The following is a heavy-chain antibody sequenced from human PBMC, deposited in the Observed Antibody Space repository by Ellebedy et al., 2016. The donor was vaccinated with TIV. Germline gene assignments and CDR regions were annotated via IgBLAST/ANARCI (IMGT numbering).Heavy chain of an antibody. J-gene: IGHJ6*02. D-gene: IGHD6-6*01. V-gene: IGHV3-66*01. CDR2: INSTGDT. CDR1: GFTVSNNY. Sequence: PGGSLRLSCAASGFTVSNNYMRWVRQAPGKGLEWVSLINSTGDTHYADFVKGRFTISRDNSKNTLYLQMNSLRVDDTAVYYCAEEGGSSRGTSGMDVWGQGTAVVVSS. CDR3: AEEGGSSRGTSGMDV.